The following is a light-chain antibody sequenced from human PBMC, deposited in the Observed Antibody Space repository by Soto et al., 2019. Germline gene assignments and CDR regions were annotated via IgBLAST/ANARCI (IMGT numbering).Light chain of an antibody. CDR2: EVS. V-gene: IGLV2-14*01. Sequence: QSALTQPASVSGSPGQSITISCTGTSGGLGGYNYGSNYVSWYQQHPGTAPKLMIYEVSKRPSGVSSRFSGSKSGNTASLTISGLQAEDEADYYCSSYRSSNTLVFGTGTKLTVL. CDR3: SSYRSSNTLV. CDR1: SGGLGGYNYGSNY. J-gene: IGLJ1*01.